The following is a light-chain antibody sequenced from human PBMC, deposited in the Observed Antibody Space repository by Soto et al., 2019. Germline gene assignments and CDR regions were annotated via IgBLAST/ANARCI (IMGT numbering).Light chain of an antibody. Sequence: IVMTQSPLSLPVTPGEPASISCRSSQSLLSSNGYNYLDWYLQKPGQSPQVLIHLGSYRASGVPDRFSGSGSGTDFTLRISRVEAEDAGVYYCMQALQTPLTFGGGTKVDIK. J-gene: IGKJ4*01. CDR1: QSLLSSNGYNY. CDR3: MQALQTPLT. CDR2: LGS. V-gene: IGKV2-28*01.